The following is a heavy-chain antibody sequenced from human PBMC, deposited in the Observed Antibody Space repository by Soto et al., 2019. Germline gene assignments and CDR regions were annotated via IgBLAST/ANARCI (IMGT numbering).Heavy chain of an antibody. Sequence: QLQLQESGSGLVKPSQTLSLTCAVSGGSISSGGYSWSWIRQPPGKGLEWIGYIYHSGNTYYNPSPKNRVTKSVDRSKKQFSPKLSSVAAADTAVYYCARVPGRWGQGTLVTVSS. J-gene: IGHJ4*02. CDR2: IYHSGNT. V-gene: IGHV4-30-2*01. CDR3: ARVPGR. D-gene: IGHD2-2*01. CDR1: GGSISSGGYS.